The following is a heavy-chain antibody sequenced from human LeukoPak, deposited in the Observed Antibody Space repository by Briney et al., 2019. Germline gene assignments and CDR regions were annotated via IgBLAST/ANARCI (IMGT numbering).Heavy chain of an antibody. J-gene: IGHJ6*03. CDR3: ARRASGSYYYYYYMDV. V-gene: IGHV4-34*01. CDR2: MHHLLTT. D-gene: IGHD1-26*01. Sequence: SETLSLTCDVYGGSLSGYYWTWIRQTPGKGLEWIGEMHHLLTTIYNPSLESRVTISLDTSKNQFSLKLSSVTAADTAAYYCARRASGSYYYYYYMDVWAKGTTVTVSS. CDR1: GGSLSGYY.